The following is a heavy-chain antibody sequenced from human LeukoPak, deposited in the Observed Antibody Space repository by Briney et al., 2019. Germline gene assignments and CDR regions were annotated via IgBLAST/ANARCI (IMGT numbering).Heavy chain of an antibody. Sequence: SETLSLTCTVSGGSINSNTYYWGWLRQPPGKGLEWIGSIQYSGSTHYNPSLKSRVTISVDTSKNQFSLRLSSVTAADSAVYYCARDNFLSYYYDSSGHYRGFDYWGQGTLVTVSS. CDR1: GGSINSNTYY. V-gene: IGHV4-39*07. CDR2: IQYSGST. J-gene: IGHJ4*02. D-gene: IGHD3-22*01. CDR3: ARDNFLSYYYDSSGHYRGFDY.